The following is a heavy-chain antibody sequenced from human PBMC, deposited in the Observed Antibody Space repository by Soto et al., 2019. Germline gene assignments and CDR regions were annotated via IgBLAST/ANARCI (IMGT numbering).Heavy chain of an antibody. V-gene: IGHV1-69*13. D-gene: IGHD6-6*01. CDR3: ATFRGSSYYYGMDV. Sequence: SVKVSCKASGGTFSSYAISWVRQAPGQGLEWMGGIIPIFGTANYAQKFQGRVTITADESTSTAYMGLSSLRSEDTAVYYCATFRGSSYYYGMDVWGQGTTVTVSS. CDR2: IIPIFGTA. J-gene: IGHJ6*02. CDR1: GGTFSSYA.